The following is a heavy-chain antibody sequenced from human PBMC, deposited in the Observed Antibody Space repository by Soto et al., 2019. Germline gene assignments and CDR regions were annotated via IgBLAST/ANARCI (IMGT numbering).Heavy chain of an antibody. D-gene: IGHD1-1*01. CDR3: ARVERGTATTVVDAFDI. Sequence: QVQLQQWGAGLLKPSETLSLTCAVYGGFVSSGSYYWSWIRQPPGKGLEWIGEMSHSGGTHFNPSLKSRVTISVDTSKNQFSLTMSSVTAADTALYYCARVERGTATTVVDAFDICGPGTMVTVSA. V-gene: IGHV4-34*01. J-gene: IGHJ3*02. CDR2: MSHSGGT. CDR1: GGFVSSGSYY.